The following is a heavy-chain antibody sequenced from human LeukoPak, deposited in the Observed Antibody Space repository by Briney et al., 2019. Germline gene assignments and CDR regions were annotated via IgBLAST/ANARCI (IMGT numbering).Heavy chain of an antibody. CDR2: ISYDGSNK. CDR3: AKARYSFTSSSVFDY. CDR1: GFTLSSYA. D-gene: IGHD2-2*01. J-gene: IGHJ4*02. Sequence: GGSLRLSCVASGFTLSSYAMHWVRQAPGKGLEWVAVISYDGSNKYYADSVKGRFTISRDNAKNSLYLQMNSLRAEDMAFYYCAKARYSFTSSSVFDYWGQGTLVTVSS. V-gene: IGHV3-30-3*01.